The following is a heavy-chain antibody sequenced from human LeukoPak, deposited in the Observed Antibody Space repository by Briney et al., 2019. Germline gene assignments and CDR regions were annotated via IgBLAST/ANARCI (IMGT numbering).Heavy chain of an antibody. Sequence: GGSLSLSCAASGFTFSSYAMSWVRQAPGKGLEWVSAISGSGGSTYCADSVKGRFTISRDNSKNTLYLQMNSLRAEDTAVYYCAKDHTRRSGSYFQYYYYGMDVWGQGTTVTVSS. CDR2: ISGSGGST. CDR3: AKDHTRRSGSYFQYYYYGMDV. D-gene: IGHD1-26*01. V-gene: IGHV3-23*01. J-gene: IGHJ6*02. CDR1: GFTFSSYA.